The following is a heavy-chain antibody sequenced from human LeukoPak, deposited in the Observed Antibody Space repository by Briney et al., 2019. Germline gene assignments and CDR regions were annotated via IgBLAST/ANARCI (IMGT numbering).Heavy chain of an antibody. CDR2: IYYSGST. D-gene: IGHD3-22*01. J-gene: IGHJ4*02. Sequence: SETLSLTCTVSGGSISSYYWSWIRQPPGKGLEWIGYIYYSGSTNYNPSLKSRVTISVDTSKNQFSLKLSSVTAADTAVYYCARSSVRYYYDSSGSFDYWGQGTLVTASS. CDR1: GGSISSYY. V-gene: IGHV4-59*01. CDR3: ARSSVRYYYDSSGSFDY.